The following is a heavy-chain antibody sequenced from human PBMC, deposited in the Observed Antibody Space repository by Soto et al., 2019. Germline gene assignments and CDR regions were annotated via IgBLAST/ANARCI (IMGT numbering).Heavy chain of an antibody. CDR3: ARERGVLSEAFDI. CDR1: GDSVSSNSAA. J-gene: IGHJ3*02. D-gene: IGHD3-10*01. V-gene: IGHV6-1*01. Sequence: SQTLSLTCAISGDSVSSNSAAWNWLRQSPSRGLEWLGRTYYRSKWYNDYVVSVKSRITINPDTSKNQFSLQLNSVTPEDTAVHYCARERGVLSEAFDIWGQGTVVTVSS. CDR2: TYYRSKWYN.